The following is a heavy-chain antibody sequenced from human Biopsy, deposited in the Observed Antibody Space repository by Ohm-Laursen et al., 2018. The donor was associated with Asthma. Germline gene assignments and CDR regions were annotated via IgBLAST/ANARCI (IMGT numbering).Heavy chain of an antibody. J-gene: IGHJ4*02. CDR3: ASDFPKDYVRYNFQF. CDR2: HNHEEGGT. V-gene: IGHV1-24*01. D-gene: IGHD4-17*01. Sequence: ASVKVSCKFSGYSLTDLSMHWVRQAPGQGLEWMGGHNHEEGGTVNARRFQGRVTMTEDTSTDTAYMELSSLSSDDTAVYYCASDFPKDYVRYNFQFWGQGTLVTVSS. CDR1: GYSLTDLS.